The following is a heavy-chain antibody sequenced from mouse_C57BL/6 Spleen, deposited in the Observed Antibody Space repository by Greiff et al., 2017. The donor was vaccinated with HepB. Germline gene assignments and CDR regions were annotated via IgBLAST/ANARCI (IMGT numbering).Heavy chain of an antibody. CDR3: ARLTAQATAWFAY. CDR2: ISSGGSYT. V-gene: IGHV5-6*01. CDR1: GFTFSSYG. Sequence: EVMLVESGGDLVKPGGSLKLSCAASGFTFSSYGMSWVRQTPDKRLEWVATISSGGSYTYYPDSVKGRFTISRDNAKNTLYLQMSSLKSEDTAMYYCARLTAQATAWFAYWGQGTLVTVSA. J-gene: IGHJ3*01. D-gene: IGHD3-2*02.